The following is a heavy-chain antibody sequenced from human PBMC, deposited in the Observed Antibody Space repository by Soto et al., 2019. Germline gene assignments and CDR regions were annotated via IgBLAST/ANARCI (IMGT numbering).Heavy chain of an antibody. D-gene: IGHD2-2*01. V-gene: IGHV3-30-3*01. Sequence: GGSLRLSCAASGFTFSSYAMHWVRQAPGKGLEWVAVISYDGSNKYYADSVKGRFTISRDNSKNTLYLQMNSLRAEDTAVYYCARDLGVLVPAAIDYWGQGTLVTVSS. CDR2: ISYDGSNK. J-gene: IGHJ4*02. CDR3: ARDLGVLVPAAIDY. CDR1: GFTFSSYA.